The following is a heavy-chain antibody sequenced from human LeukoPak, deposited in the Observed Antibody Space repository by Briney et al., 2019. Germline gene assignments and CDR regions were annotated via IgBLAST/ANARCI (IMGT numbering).Heavy chain of an antibody. CDR3: ARVRGRGYSYGYLDGFDY. CDR1: GFTFSSYW. Sequence: PGGSLRLSCAASGFTFSSYWMSWVRQAPGKGLEWVANIKQDGSEKYYVDSVKGGFTISRDNAKNSLYLQMNSLGAEDTAVYYCARVRGRGYSYGYLDGFDYWGQGTLVTVSS. D-gene: IGHD5-18*01. CDR2: IKQDGSEK. J-gene: IGHJ4*02. V-gene: IGHV3-7*01.